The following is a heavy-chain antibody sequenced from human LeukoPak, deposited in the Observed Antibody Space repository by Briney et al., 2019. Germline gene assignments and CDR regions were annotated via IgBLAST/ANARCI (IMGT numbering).Heavy chain of an antibody. D-gene: IGHD5-12*01. J-gene: IGHJ4*02. CDR1: GFTFSSFW. Sequence: PGGSLRLSCAASGFTFSSFWMYWVRQAPGKGLVWVSRINADGKNTTYADSVKGRFTISRDNAKNTLYLQMSSLRAEDTAIYYCVYSGYDWTYYFDWWGQGTLVTVSS. CDR3: VYSGYDWTYYFDW. CDR2: INADGKNT. V-gene: IGHV3-74*01.